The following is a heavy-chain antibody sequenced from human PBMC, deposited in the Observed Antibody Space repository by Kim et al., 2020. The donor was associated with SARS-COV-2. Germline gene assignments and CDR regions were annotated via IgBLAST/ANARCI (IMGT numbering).Heavy chain of an antibody. CDR3: AKERGDGSCRGTACYGIDY. Sequence: GGSLRLSCAASGITFSSSPMHWVRQAPGKGLEWVAMISDSGSNAYYADSVKGRFTISRDNSKSTVFLQMNSLTDGDTAVYYCAKERGDGSCRGTACYGIDYWGRGTLVTVSS. CDR1: GITFSSSP. V-gene: IGHV3-30-3*02. D-gene: IGHD2-15*01. CDR2: ISDSGSNA. J-gene: IGHJ4*02.